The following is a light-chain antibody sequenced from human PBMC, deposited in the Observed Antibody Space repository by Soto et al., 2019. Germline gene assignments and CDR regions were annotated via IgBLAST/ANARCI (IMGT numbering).Light chain of an antibody. V-gene: IGKV3-20*01. CDR2: GAY. Sequence: EIILTQSPDTLSLSPGERATLSCRASQTVSSNYLAWCQQRPGQAPRLLIYGAYTRAAGIPDRFSGSGSGTDFTLTITRLEPEDSAVYFCQQYTVPPTTCGQGTRLEIK. J-gene: IGKJ5*01. CDR1: QTVSSNY. CDR3: QQYTVPPTT.